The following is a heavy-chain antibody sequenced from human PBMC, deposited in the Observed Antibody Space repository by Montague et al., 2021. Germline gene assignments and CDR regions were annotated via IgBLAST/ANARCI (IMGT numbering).Heavy chain of an antibody. CDR2: IYSSGNT. J-gene: IGHJ3*01. Sequence: SETLSLTCTFSGDSMNTYKWNWIRQPPGKGLEWIGYIYSSGNTNYNPSLKSRVTISVDTSRNQFSLEVSSVTAADTAMYYCAREWSGFDFWGHGTMVTVSS. V-gene: IGHV4-59*01. CDR1: GDSMNTYK. D-gene: IGHD1-26*01. CDR3: AREWSGFDF.